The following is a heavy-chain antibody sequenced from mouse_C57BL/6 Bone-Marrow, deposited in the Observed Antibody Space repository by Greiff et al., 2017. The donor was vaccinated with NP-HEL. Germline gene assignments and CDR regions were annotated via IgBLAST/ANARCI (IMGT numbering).Heavy chain of an antibody. CDR3: ARHGVRGGLPHFDV. Sequence: QVQLQQSGPELVKPGASVKISCKASGYAFSSSWMNWVKQRPGKGLEWIGRIYPGDGDTNYNGKFKGKATLTADKSSSTAYMQLSSLTSEDSAVYFCARHGVRGGLPHFDVWGTGTTVTVTS. CDR2: IYPGDGDT. CDR1: GYAFSSSW. J-gene: IGHJ1*03. V-gene: IGHV1-82*01. D-gene: IGHD2-14*01.